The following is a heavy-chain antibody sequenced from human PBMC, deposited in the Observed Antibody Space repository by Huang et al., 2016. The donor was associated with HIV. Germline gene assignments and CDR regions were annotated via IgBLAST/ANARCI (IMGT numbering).Heavy chain of an antibody. Sequence: QVQLVQSGGEVMQPGASVRVSCKASGYDFGSYGMSWVRQAPGQGREWGGWIGSDSRDTSSAQKFQGRGTMTTDTATTTTYMELRSLRSDDTAMYYCARDPYYRNRWKRNDASFLWGQGTMITVSS. CDR1: GYDFGSYG. CDR3: ARDPYYRNRWKRNDASFL. V-gene: IGHV1-18*01. CDR2: IGSDSRDT. D-gene: IGHD1-26*01. J-gene: IGHJ3*01.